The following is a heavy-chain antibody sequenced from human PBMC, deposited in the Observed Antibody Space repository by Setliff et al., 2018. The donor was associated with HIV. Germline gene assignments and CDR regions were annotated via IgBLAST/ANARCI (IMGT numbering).Heavy chain of an antibody. CDR2: IYYSGGT. CDR3: ASLPPLYDSSGYYFDY. Sequence: SETLSLTCAVSAYSISSGYYWGWIRQPPGKGLEWIGSIYYSGGTYYNPSLNSRVTISVDASKNQFSLKLSPVTAADTAVYYCASLPPLYDSSGYYFDYWGQGTLVTVSS. CDR1: AYSISSGYY. D-gene: IGHD3-22*01. V-gene: IGHV4-38-2*01. J-gene: IGHJ4*02.